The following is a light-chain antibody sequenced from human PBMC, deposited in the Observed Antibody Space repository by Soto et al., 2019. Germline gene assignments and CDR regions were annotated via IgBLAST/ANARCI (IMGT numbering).Light chain of an antibody. V-gene: IGLV2-14*01. J-gene: IGLJ1*01. CDR1: SSDVGGYNY. CDR3: SSYTSRSTLFV. CDR2: DVS. Sequence: QSALTQPASVSGSPGQSITISCTGTSSDVGGYNYVSWYQQHPGKAPKLMIYDVSNRPSGVSNRFSGSKYGNTASLTISGLQAEDDADYYCSSYTSRSTLFVFGTGTKVTVL.